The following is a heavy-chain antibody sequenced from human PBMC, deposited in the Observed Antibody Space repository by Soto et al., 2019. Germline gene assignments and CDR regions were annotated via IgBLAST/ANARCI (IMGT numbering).Heavy chain of an antibody. CDR3: AREDDYGYRYINYGLDA. V-gene: IGHV3-30-3*01. CDR1: GFTFNIYA. CDR2: ISFDGTKK. Sequence: GGSLRLSCAASGFTFNIYALHWVRQAPGKGLEWVAVISFDGTKKYYSDSVKGRFTISRDNLKNTLYLQMNNLRVEDAALYFCAREDDYGYRYINYGLDAWGQGTTVTVSS. J-gene: IGHJ6*02. D-gene: IGHD4-17*01.